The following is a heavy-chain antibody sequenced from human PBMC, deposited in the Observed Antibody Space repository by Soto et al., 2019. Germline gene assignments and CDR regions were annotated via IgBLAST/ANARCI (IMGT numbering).Heavy chain of an antibody. CDR1: GGIVSSYA. CDR2: IIPIFGTA. CDR3: ARFDEYSSSSLVYYYGMDV. D-gene: IGHD6-6*01. V-gene: IGHV1-69*13. Sequence: SVKVSCKASGGIVSSYAITWVRQAPGQGLEWMGGIIPIFGTASYAQKFQGRVTITADESTSTAYMELSSLRSDDTAVYYCARFDEYSSSSLVYYYGMDVWGQGTTVTVSS. J-gene: IGHJ6*02.